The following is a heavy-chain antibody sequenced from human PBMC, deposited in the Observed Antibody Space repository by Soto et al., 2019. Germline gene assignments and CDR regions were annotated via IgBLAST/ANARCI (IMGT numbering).Heavy chain of an antibody. CDR2: IYHSGST. CDR3: SSHSSGWYEGY. V-gene: IGHV4-4*02. D-gene: IGHD6-19*01. J-gene: IGHJ4*02. CDR1: GGSITSSSW. Sequence: QVQLQESGPGLVKPSGTLSLTCAVSGGSITSSSWWSWFRQPPGKGREWIGEIYHSGSTNYNPPPKSRVTISVDKSKNQFSLQLSSVTAADTAVYYCSSHSSGWYEGYWGQGTLVTVSS.